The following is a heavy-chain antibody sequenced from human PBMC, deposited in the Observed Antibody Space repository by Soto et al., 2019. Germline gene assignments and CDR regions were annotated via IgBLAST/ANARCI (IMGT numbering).Heavy chain of an antibody. CDR3: ARASITGIAAAGYAIDY. CDR1: GFTFSSYS. Sequence: GGSLRLSCAASGFTFSSYSMNWVRQAPGKGLEWVSYISSSSTIYYADSVKGRFTISRDNAKNSLYLQMNSLRAEDTAVYYCARASITGIAAAGYAIDYWGQGTLVTVSS. CDR2: ISSSSTI. J-gene: IGHJ4*02. D-gene: IGHD6-13*01. V-gene: IGHV3-48*01.